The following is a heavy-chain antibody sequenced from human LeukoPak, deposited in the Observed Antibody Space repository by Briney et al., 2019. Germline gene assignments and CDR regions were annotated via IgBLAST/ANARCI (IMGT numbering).Heavy chain of an antibody. D-gene: IGHD3-3*01. Sequence: PGGSLRLSCAASGFTFDDYAMHWVRQAPGKGLEWVSGISWNSGSIGYADSVSGRFTISRDNAKNSLHLQMSSLRAEDTAVYYCARRGITISGVLVYHYSGLDVWGQGTTVTVSS. CDR2: ISWNSGSI. CDR1: GFTFDDYA. V-gene: IGHV3-9*01. CDR3: ARRGITISGVLVYHYSGLDV. J-gene: IGHJ6*02.